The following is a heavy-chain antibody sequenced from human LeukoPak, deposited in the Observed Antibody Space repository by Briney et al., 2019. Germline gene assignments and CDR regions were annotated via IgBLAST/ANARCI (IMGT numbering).Heavy chain of an antibody. V-gene: IGHV3-30*02. CDR2: IQYDGSEK. J-gene: IGHJ3*02. Sequence: GGSLRLSCTASGFTFSSYGIHWVRQAPGKGLEWVAFIQYDGSEKKYADSVEGRFTISRDNSKNTLYLQMNSLRGEDTAVYYCARAKRNGFDIWGQGTMVTVSS. CDR1: GFTFSSYG. CDR3: ARAKRNGFDI.